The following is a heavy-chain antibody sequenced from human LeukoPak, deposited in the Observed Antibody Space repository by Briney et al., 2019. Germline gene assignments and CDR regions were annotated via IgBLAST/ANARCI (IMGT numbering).Heavy chain of an antibody. V-gene: IGHV3-48*01. Sequence: AGGSLRLSCAASGFTFSSYSMNWVRQAPGKGLEWVSYISSSSSTIYYADSVKGRFTISRDNAKNSLYLQMNSLRAEDTAVYYCAREVGNRGFDYWGQGTLVTVSS. CDR1: GFTFSSYS. J-gene: IGHJ4*02. CDR3: AREVGNRGFDY. D-gene: IGHD1-26*01. CDR2: ISSSSSTI.